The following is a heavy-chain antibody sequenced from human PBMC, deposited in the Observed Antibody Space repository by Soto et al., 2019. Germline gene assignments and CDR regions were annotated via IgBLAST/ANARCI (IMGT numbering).Heavy chain of an antibody. CDR3: ATAATGTFTY. D-gene: IGHD1-1*01. CDR1: GFTFSGSW. J-gene: IGHJ4*02. CDR2: ISSDGSRT. Sequence: EVQLVESGGGLVQPGGSLRLSCAASGFTFSGSWMHWVRQAPGKGLVWVSRISSDGSRTTYADSVKGRFTISRDNAKNMLYLHMNSLRAEDTAVYYCATAATGTFTYWGQGTLATVSS. V-gene: IGHV3-74*03.